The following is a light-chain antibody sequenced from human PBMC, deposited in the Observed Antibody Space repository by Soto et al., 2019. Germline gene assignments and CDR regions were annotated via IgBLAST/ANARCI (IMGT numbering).Light chain of an antibody. CDR3: ATLDRSLSVGV. Sequence: QSVLTQPPSVSAAPGQKVTISCSGSSSNIGNNYVFWYQQLPGTAPKLLIYDNDKRPPGIPDRFSGSKSGTSATLGITGLRTGDEADYYCATLDRSLSVGVFGGGTKLTVL. V-gene: IGLV1-51*01. J-gene: IGLJ2*01. CDR2: DND. CDR1: SSNIGNNY.